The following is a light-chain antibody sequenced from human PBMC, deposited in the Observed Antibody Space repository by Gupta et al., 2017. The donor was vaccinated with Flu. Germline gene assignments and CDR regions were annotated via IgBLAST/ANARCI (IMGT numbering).Light chain of an antibody. CDR2: EVS. CDR1: SSDVGGYNY. J-gene: IGLJ3*02. Sequence: QSALTQPASVSGSPGQSTTISCTGTSSDVGGYNYVSWYKQHPGKAPKLMIYEVSNRPSGGSNRCSGAKSGNTASLTISGRQAEDEADDYCSSYTSSSTWVFGGGTKLTVL. V-gene: IGLV2-14*01. CDR3: SSYTSSSTWV.